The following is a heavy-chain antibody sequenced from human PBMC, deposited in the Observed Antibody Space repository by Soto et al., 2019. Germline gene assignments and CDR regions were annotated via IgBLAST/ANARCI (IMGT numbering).Heavy chain of an antibody. CDR3: ARLPWADYGGIFDP. CDR2: IYYSGST. D-gene: IGHD4-17*01. V-gene: IGHV4-39*07. J-gene: IGHJ5*02. CDR1: GGSISSSSYY. Sequence: SETLSLTYTVSGGSISSSSYYWGWIRQPPGKGLEWIGSIYYSGSTNYNPSLKSRVTISVDTSKNQFSLKLYSVTTADTAMYYCARLPWADYGGIFDPWGQGTLVTVSS.